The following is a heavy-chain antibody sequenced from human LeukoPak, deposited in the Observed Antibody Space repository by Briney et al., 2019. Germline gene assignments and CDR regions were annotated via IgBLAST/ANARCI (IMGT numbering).Heavy chain of an antibody. CDR1: GFTFNTCG. D-gene: IGHD2-15*01. CDR3: ARCSGDTCYSMPPDK. CDR2: ITASGGST. Sequence: AGGSLRLSCAASGFTFNTCGMTWVRQAPGKGLEWVSAITASGGSTRYADPVKGRFTISRDNSKNTLYLQMTSLRAEDTATYYCARCSGDTCYSMPPDKWGQGTLVTVSS. V-gene: IGHV3-23*01. J-gene: IGHJ4*02.